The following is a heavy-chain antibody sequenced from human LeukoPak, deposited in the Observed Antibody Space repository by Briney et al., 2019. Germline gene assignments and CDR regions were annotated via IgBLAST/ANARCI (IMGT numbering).Heavy chain of an antibody. CDR2: IYYSGST. CDR3: ARLGSGYPMGFDY. Sequence: SSETLSLTCTVSGNSISSYYWSWIRQHPGKGLEWIGYIYYSGSTYYNPSLKSRVTISVDTSKNQFSLKLSSVTAADTAVYYCARLGSGYPMGFDYWGQGTLVTVSS. D-gene: IGHD3-22*01. J-gene: IGHJ4*02. CDR1: GNSISSYY. V-gene: IGHV4-59*06.